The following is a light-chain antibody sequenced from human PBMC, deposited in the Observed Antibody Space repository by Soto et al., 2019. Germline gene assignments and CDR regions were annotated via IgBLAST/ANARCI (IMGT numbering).Light chain of an antibody. CDR2: RAS. J-gene: IGKJ5*01. V-gene: IGKV4-1*01. CDR1: RGVLHSSNNENS. Sequence: DVVMTQSPDSLAVSLGERATINCKSSRGVLHSSNNENSVAWYQQKAGQRPKLLIYRASIRESGVPDRFSGSGSGTDFTLTISSLQAEDVAVYYCQQYYTGIAFGQGTRLEI. CDR3: QQYYTGIA.